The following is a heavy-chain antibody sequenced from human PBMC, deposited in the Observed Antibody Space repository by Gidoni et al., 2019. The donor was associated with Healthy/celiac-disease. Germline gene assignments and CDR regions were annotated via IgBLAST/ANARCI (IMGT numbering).Heavy chain of an antibody. Sequence: QVQLVQSGAEVKKPGASVKVSCKASGYTFTSHGTSWVRQAPGQGLEWMGWISAYNGNTKEAQKLQGRVTMTTDTSTSTAYMELRSLRSDDTAVYYCARDLRAPISSSWGLAGAFDIWGQGTMVTVSS. CDR1: GYTFTSHG. V-gene: IGHV1-18*01. CDR2: ISAYNGNT. D-gene: IGHD6-13*01. J-gene: IGHJ3*02. CDR3: ARDLRAPISSSWGLAGAFDI.